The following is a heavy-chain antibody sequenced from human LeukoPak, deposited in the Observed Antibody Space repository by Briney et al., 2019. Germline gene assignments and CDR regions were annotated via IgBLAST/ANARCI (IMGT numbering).Heavy chain of an antibody. J-gene: IGHJ4*02. V-gene: IGHV3-7*01. Sequence: PGGCLRLSCAASGFTFSTYWMSWVRQAPGKGLAWVASVKQDGSEKYYVDSVKGRFTISRDSAKNSLYLQMDSLRAEDTAVYYCARDRLWLNYWGQGTLVTVSS. D-gene: IGHD2/OR15-2a*01. CDR2: VKQDGSEK. CDR1: GFTFSTYW. CDR3: ARDRLWLNY.